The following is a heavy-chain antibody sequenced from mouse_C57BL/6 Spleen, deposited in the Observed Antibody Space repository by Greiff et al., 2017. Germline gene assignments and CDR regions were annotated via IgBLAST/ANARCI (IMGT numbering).Heavy chain of an antibody. Sequence: QVQLQQPGTELVKPGASVKLSCKASGYTFTSYWMHWVKQRPGQGLEWIGNINPSNGGTNYNEKFKSKATLTVDKSSSTAYMQLSSLTSEDSAVYYCARLIYYYGSSLLYFEVWGTGTTVTVSS. V-gene: IGHV1-53*01. CDR1: GYTFTSYW. CDR3: ARLIYYYGSSLLYFEV. D-gene: IGHD1-1*01. J-gene: IGHJ1*03. CDR2: INPSNGGT.